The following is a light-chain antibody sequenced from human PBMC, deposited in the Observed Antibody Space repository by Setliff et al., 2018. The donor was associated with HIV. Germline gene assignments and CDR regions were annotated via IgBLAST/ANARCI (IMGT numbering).Light chain of an antibody. CDR3: SSYTGSSTYV. CDR2: EVS. Sequence: QSALAQPASVSGSPGQSITISCTGTSRDVGAYDYVAWYQQHPGKAPKLMIYEVSNRPSGVSNRFSASKSGNTASLTISGLQAEDEADYYCSSYTGSSTYVFGTGTKV. V-gene: IGLV2-14*01. CDR1: SRDVGAYDY. J-gene: IGLJ1*01.